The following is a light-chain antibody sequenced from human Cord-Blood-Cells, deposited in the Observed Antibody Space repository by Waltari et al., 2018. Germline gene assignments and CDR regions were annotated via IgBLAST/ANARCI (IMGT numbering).Light chain of an antibody. CDR1: QSVSSN. J-gene: IGKJ1*01. V-gene: IGKV3-15*01. CDR2: GAS. CDR3: QQYNNWPTWT. Sequence: EIVMTKSPATLSVSPVERATLSCRASQSVSSNLAWYQQKPGQAPRLLIYGASTTATGIPARFSGSGSGTEFTLTISSLQSEDFAVYYCQQYNNWPTWTFGQGTKVEIK.